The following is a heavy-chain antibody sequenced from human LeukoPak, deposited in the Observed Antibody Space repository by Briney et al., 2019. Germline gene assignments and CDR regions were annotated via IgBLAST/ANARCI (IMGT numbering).Heavy chain of an antibody. J-gene: IGHJ5*02. CDR3: ARGVRYFDWLLPRGWFDP. D-gene: IGHD3-9*01. CDR1: GFTFSSYE. CDR2: ISSSGSTI. Sequence: GGSLRLSCAASGFTFSSYEMNWVRQAPGKGLEWVSYISSSGSTIYYADSVKGRFTISRDNAKNSLYLQMNSLRAEDTAVYYCARGVRYFDWLLPRGWFDPWGQGTLVTVSS. V-gene: IGHV3-48*03.